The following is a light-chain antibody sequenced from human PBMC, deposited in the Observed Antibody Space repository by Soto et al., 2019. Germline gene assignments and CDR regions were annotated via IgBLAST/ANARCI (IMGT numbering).Light chain of an antibody. CDR1: QSVLHSSSNRNY. Sequence: DIVMTQSPDSLAGSQGERATINCKSSQSVLHSSSNRNYLAWYQQKSGQPPKLLIYWASTRGSGVPDRFSGSGSGADFTLSICNLQAEDVAVYYCQQYYTTPQTFGQGTKVEIK. CDR2: WAS. J-gene: IGKJ1*01. V-gene: IGKV4-1*01. CDR3: QQYYTTPQT.